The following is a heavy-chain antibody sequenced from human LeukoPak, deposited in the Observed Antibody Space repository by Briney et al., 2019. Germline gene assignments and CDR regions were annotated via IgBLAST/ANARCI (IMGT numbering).Heavy chain of an antibody. Sequence: GGSLRLSCAASGFTFSDYYMSWIRQAPGKGLEWVSYISSSGSTIYYADSVKGRFTISRDNAKNSLYLQMSSLRAEDTAVYFCARGLPDYGDPYYYYYMNVWGKGTTVTISS. D-gene: IGHD4-17*01. J-gene: IGHJ6*03. CDR2: ISSSGSTI. CDR1: GFTFSDYY. V-gene: IGHV3-11*01. CDR3: ARGLPDYGDPYYYYYMNV.